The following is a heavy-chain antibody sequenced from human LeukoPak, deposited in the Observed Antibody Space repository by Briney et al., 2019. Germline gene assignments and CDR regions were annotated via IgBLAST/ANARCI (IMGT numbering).Heavy chain of an antibody. V-gene: IGHV3-48*03. J-gene: IGHJ4*02. CDR1: GFTFSSYE. CDR3: ARGGGWDCSGTTCYALVFDY. CDR2: ISSSGSTI. D-gene: IGHD2-2*01. Sequence: GGSLRLSCAASGFTFSSYEMNWVRHAPGKGLEWVSYISSSGSTIYYADSVKGRFTISRDNARNSLYLQMNSLRAEDTAVYYCARGGGWDCSGTTCYALVFDYWGQGTLVTVSS.